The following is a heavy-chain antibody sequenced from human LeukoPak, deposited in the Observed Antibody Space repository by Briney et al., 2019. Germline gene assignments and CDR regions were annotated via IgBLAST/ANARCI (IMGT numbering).Heavy chain of an antibody. CDR3: VRHDGRSGGTMGAFDS. CDR1: GGSISSSGYY. V-gene: IGHV4-39*01. Sequence: SETLSLTCTVSGGSISSSGYYWGWLRQPPGKGLEWIGSIYYSGSTYYNPSLKSRVTISVDTSKNQFSLKLSSVTAADTAVYYCVRHDGRSGGTMGAFDSWGQGSLVTVSS. CDR2: IYYSGST. D-gene: IGHD4-23*01. J-gene: IGHJ5*01.